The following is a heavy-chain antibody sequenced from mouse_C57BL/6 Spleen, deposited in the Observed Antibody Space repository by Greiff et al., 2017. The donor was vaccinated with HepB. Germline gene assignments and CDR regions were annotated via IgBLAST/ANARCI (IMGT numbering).Heavy chain of an antibody. Sequence: VQLQQPGAELVMPGASVKLSCKASGYTFTSYWMHWVKQRPGQGLEWIGEIDPSDSYTNYNQKFKGKSTLTVDKSSSTAYMQLSSLTSEDSAVYYCARSSSNYAWYFDVWGTGTTVTVSS. CDR1: GYTFTSYW. V-gene: IGHV1-69*01. CDR2: IDPSDSYT. J-gene: IGHJ1*03. D-gene: IGHD2-5*01. CDR3: ARSSSNYAWYFDV.